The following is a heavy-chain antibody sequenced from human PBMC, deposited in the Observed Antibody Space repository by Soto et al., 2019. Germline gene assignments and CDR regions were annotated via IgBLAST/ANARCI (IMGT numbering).Heavy chain of an antibody. J-gene: IGHJ3*02. CDR2: ISPNSGGT. Sequence: ASVKVSCKASGYTFTVYYMHWVRQAPGQGLEWMGWISPNSGGTFAAQKFQGRVTMTRDTSVNMAYMELTSLKSDDTAVYYCARQRKGAAAGPVDAFDIWGQGTRVTVSS. CDR3: ARQRKGAAAGPVDAFDI. CDR1: GYTFTVYY. V-gene: IGHV1-2*02. D-gene: IGHD6-13*01.